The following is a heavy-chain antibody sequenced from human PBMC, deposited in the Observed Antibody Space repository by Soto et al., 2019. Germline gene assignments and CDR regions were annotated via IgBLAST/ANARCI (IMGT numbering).Heavy chain of an antibody. D-gene: IGHD3-16*01. CDR2: ISYDGSNK. J-gene: IGHJ4*02. CDR1: GFTFSSYG. CDR3: GKNQGGPSALDF. Sequence: PGGSLRLSCAASGFTFSSYGMHWVRQAPGKGLEWVAVISYDGSNKYYADSVKGRFTISRDNSKNTLYLQMNSLRAEDTAVYYCGKNQGGPSALDFCGQGTLVTVSS. V-gene: IGHV3-30*18.